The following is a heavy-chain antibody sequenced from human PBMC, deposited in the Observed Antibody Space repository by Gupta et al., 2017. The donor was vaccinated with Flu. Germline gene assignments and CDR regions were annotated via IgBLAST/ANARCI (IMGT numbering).Heavy chain of an antibody. D-gene: IGHD4-17*01. J-gene: IGHJ6*02. Sequence: EVQLVESGGGLVQPGRSLRLSFAASGFTFDDYAMHWVRQAPGKGLEWVSGISWNSGSIGYADSVKGRFTISRDNAKNSLYLQMNSLRAEDTALYYCAKSNYGDYARMDVWGQGTTVTVSS. CDR1: GFTFDDYA. CDR3: AKSNYGDYARMDV. V-gene: IGHV3-9*01. CDR2: ISWNSGSI.